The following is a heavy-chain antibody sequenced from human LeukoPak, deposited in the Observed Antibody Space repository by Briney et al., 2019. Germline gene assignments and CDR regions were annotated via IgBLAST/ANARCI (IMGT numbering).Heavy chain of an antibody. CDR2: ISWNSGSI. V-gene: IGHV3-9*01. Sequence: SGGSLRLSCAASGFTFDDYAMHWVRQAPGKGLEWVSGISWNSGSIGYADSVKGRFTISRDNAKNSLYLQMNSLRAEDTALYYCAKDILRYSSREPFDYWGQGTLVTVSS. J-gene: IGHJ4*02. D-gene: IGHD6-13*01. CDR1: GFTFDDYA. CDR3: AKDILRYSSREPFDY.